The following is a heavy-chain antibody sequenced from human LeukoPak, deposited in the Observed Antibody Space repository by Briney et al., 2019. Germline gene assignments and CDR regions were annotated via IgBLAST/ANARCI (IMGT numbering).Heavy chain of an antibody. CDR1: GDSISSGSYY. D-gene: IGHD1-26*01. V-gene: IGHV4-61*02. J-gene: IGHJ5*02. Sequence: SQTLSLTCTVSGDSISSGSYYWSWIRQPAGKGLEWIGRIYTSGTTNYNPSLKSRATISVDTSKNQFSLKLTSVTAADTAVYYCTRGHSGTYYVEFDTWGQGTLVTVSS. CDR2: IYTSGTT. CDR3: TRGHSGTYYVEFDT.